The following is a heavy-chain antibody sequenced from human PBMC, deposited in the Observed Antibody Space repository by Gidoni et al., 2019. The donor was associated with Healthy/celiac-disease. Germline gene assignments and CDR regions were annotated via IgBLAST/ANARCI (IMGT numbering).Heavy chain of an antibody. CDR3: ARVLITMIVVP. V-gene: IGHV4-34*01. J-gene: IGHJ5*02. CDR1: GGSFSGYY. CDR2: INHSGST. D-gene: IGHD3-22*01. Sequence: QVQLQQWGAGLLKPSETLSLTCAVYGGSFSGYYWSWIRQPPGKGLEWIGEINHSGSTNYNPSLKSRVTISVDTSKNQFSLKLSSVTAADTAVYYCARVLITMIVVPWGQGTLVTVSS.